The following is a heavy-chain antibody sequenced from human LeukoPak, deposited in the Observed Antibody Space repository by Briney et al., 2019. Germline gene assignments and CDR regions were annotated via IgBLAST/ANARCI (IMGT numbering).Heavy chain of an antibody. CDR3: ARTLECSSTSCYADYYYGMDV. CDR2: IKQDGSEK. J-gene: IGHJ6*02. D-gene: IGHD2-2*01. V-gene: IGHV3-7*03. Sequence: QPGGSLRVSCAASGFTFSNYWMSWVRQAPGKGLEWVANIKQDGSEKYYVDSVKGRFTISRDNAKNSLYLQMNSLRAEDTAVYYCARTLECSSTSCYADYYYGMDVWGQGTTVTVSS. CDR1: GFTFSNYW.